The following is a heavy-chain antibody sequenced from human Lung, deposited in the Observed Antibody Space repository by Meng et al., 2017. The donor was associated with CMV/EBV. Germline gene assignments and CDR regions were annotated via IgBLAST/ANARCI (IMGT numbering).Heavy chain of an antibody. D-gene: IGHD1-1*01. J-gene: IGHJ4*02. V-gene: IGHV3-21*06. CDR3: ASWNDIDDYMYSCDY. CDR2: ISGTSDYT. Sequence: GESLKISCAGSGLSFNRHSLNWVRQTPGKGLEWVSRISGTSDYTWYADSAKGRFTISRDNARSSLYLQMNSLRPEDTAVYYCASWNDIDDYMYSCDYWGQGVLVTVSS. CDR1: GLSFNRHS.